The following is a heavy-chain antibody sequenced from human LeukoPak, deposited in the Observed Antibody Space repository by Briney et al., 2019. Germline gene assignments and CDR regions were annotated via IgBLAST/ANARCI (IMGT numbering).Heavy chain of an antibody. CDR2: ITGGGGNT. J-gene: IGHJ4*02. CDR1: GFTFSDYA. V-gene: IGHV3-23*01. CDR3: IRGIFTLDY. Sequence: PGWSLRLPCAASGFTFSDYAMTWVRQAPGKGLEWVSSITGGGGNTYYADSVRGRFTISRDNSGNTLYLQMNNLRAEDTAVYYCIRGIFTLDYWGQGTLVTVSS. D-gene: IGHD3-10*01.